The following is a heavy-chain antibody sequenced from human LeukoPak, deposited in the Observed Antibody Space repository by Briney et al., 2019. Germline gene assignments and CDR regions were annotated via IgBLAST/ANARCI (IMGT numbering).Heavy chain of an antibody. Sequence: GGSLRLSCAASGFTFSSYEMNWVRQAPGKGLEWVSYISSSGSTIYYADSVKGRFTISRDNAKNSLYLQMNSLRAEDTAVCYCARDRYYGSGSYHVDFDYWGQGTLVTVSS. CDR2: ISSSGSTI. D-gene: IGHD3-10*01. CDR3: ARDRYYGSGSYHVDFDY. V-gene: IGHV3-48*03. J-gene: IGHJ4*02. CDR1: GFTFSSYE.